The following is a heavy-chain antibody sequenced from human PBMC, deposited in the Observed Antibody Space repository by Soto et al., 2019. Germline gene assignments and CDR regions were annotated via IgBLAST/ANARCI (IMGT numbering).Heavy chain of an antibody. CDR1: GGTFSSYA. CDR2: IIPIFGTA. V-gene: IGHV1-69*13. Sequence: SVKVSCKASGGTFSSYAISWVRQAPGQGLEWMGGIIPIFGTANYAQRFQGRVTVTADESTSTAYMELSSLRSEDTAVYYCARFLYYGSGSSYYYYYGMDVWGQGTTVTVSS. D-gene: IGHD3-10*01. J-gene: IGHJ6*02. CDR3: ARFLYYGSGSSYYYYYGMDV.